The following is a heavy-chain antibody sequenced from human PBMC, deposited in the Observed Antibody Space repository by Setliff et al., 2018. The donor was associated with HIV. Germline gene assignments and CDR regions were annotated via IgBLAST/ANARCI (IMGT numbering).Heavy chain of an antibody. J-gene: IGHJ4*02. D-gene: IGHD2-2*01. V-gene: IGHV5-51*01. CDR3: ARPRGNDYAGSGFDN. Sequence: LKISCQGSGYNFVDYSIAWVRQVPGKGLEWMGIIYPVDSETRYSPSFQGQVTISADKTINTAYLQWTTLKASDSAMYYCARPRGNDYAGSGFDNWGQGTLVTVSS. CDR1: GYNFVDYS. CDR2: IYPVDSET.